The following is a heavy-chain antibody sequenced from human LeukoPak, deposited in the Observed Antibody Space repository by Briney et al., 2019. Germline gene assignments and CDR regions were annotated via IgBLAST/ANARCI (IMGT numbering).Heavy chain of an antibody. CDR3: AKEFYSGNDFSYYGMDV. V-gene: IGHV3-9*01. J-gene: IGHJ6*02. Sequence: CRSLRLSCAASGFTFDDYAMHWVRQAPGKGLEWVSGISWNSGSIGYADSVKGRFTISRDNAKNSLYLQMNSLRAEDTALYYCAKEFYSGNDFSYYGMDVWGQGTTVTVSS. CDR2: ISWNSGSI. D-gene: IGHD5-12*01. CDR1: GFTFDDYA.